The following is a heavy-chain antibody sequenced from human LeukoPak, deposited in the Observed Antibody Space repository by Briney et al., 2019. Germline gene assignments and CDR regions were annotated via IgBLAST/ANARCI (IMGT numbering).Heavy chain of an antibody. J-gene: IGHJ4*02. CDR1: GYTFTSYG. CDR3: ARVVGIIAAALVDY. CDR2: ISAYNGNT. Sequence: GASVKVSCKASGYTFTSYGISWVRQAPGRGLEWMGWISAYNGNTNYAQKLQGRVTMTTDTSTSTAYMELRSLRSDDTAVYYRARVVGIIAAALVDYWGQGTLVTVSS. D-gene: IGHD6-13*01. V-gene: IGHV1-18*01.